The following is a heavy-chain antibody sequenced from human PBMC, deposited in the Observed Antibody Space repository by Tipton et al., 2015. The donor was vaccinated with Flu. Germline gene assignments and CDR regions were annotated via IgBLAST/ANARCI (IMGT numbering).Heavy chain of an antibody. CDR2: VSTTKRT. CDR3: VRVDYDNSWSLFDF. J-gene: IGHJ4*02. CDR1: GGAITGHS. D-gene: IGHD6-13*01. Sequence: TLSLTCTVSGGAITGHSWNWIRQPAGKSLEWIGRVSTTKRTDYSPSLKSRVTMSVDTSTNQFSLTLISVSAADTAVYYCVRVDYDNSWSLFDFWGPGTLVTVSS. V-gene: IGHV4-4*07.